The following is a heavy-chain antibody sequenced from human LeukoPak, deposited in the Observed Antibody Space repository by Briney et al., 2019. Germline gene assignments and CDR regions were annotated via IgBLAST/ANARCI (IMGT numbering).Heavy chain of an antibody. D-gene: IGHD3-22*01. CDR2: IYYSGST. CDR3: ARERRYYDSSGYLVDY. J-gene: IGHJ4*02. V-gene: IGHV4-39*07. CDR1: GGSISSSSYY. Sequence: PSETLSLTCTVSGGSISSSSYYWGWIRQPPGKGLEWIGSIYYSGSTYYNPSLKSRVTISVDTSKNQFSLKLSSVTAADTAVYYCARERRYYDSSGYLVDYWGQGTLVTVSS.